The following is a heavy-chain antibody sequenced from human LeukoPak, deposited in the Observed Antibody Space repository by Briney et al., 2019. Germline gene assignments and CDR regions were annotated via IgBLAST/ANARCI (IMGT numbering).Heavy chain of an antibody. J-gene: IGHJ3*02. CDR1: GFTFSSYS. CDR3: ARVPVSSSWYLRAFDI. CDR2: ISSSSSTI. D-gene: IGHD6-13*01. V-gene: IGHV3-48*04. Sequence: PGGSLRLSCAASGFTFSSYSMNWVRQAPGKGLEWVSYISSSSSTIYYADSVKGRFTISRDNAKNSLYLQMNSLRAEDTAVYYCARVPVSSSWYLRAFDIWGQGTMVTVSS.